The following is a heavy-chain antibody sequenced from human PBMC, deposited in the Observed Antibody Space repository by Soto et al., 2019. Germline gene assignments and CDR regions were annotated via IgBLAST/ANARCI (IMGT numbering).Heavy chain of an antibody. CDR1: GGPITTSSYN. CDR2: IYYDGST. D-gene: IGHD3-10*01. J-gene: IGHJ3*01. V-gene: IGHV4-39*02. CDR3: AIFYGNAFDV. Sequence: QLQLQESGPGLVKPSETLSLTCSVSGGPITTSSYNWDWIRQPPGKGLEWIGTIYYDGSTSYNPSLKSQVTISVDTSKNHFALKVNSVTAADTAVYYCAIFYGNAFDVWGRGTVVTVSS.